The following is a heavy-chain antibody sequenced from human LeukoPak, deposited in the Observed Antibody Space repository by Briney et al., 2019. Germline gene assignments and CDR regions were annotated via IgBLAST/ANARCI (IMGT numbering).Heavy chain of an antibody. CDR3: ARDGPQWLAAFDN. J-gene: IGHJ4*02. CDR2: IYYTGST. CDR1: GGSISSYY. V-gene: IGHV4-59*01. Sequence: SETLSLTCTVSGGSISSYYWSWIRQSPGKGLEWIGYIYYTGSTNYNPSLKSRVTISIDTSEKQLSLRLSSVTAADTAVYYCARDGPQWLAAFDNWGQGTLVTVSS. D-gene: IGHD6-19*01.